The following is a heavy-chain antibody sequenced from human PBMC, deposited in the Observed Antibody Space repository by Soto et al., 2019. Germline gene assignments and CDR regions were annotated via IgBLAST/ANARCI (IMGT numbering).Heavy chain of an antibody. Sequence: EVQLVESGGGLVKPGGSLRLSCAASGFTFSNAWMSWVRQAPGKGLEWVSYISSSSSTIYYADSVKGRFTISRDNAKNSLYLQMNSLRDEDTAVYYCAREGTISSGWYNYYYGMDVWGQGTTVTVSS. CDR2: ISSSSSTI. CDR3: AREGTISSGWYNYYYGMDV. CDR1: GFTFSNAW. J-gene: IGHJ6*02. V-gene: IGHV3-48*02. D-gene: IGHD6-19*01.